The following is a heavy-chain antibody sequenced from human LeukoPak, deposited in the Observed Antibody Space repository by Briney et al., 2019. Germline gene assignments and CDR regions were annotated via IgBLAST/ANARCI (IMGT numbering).Heavy chain of an antibody. CDR2: IIPIFGTA. D-gene: IGHD3-10*01. Sequence: SVKVSCKASGGTFSSYAISWVRQAPGQGLEWMGGIIPIFGTANYAQKFQGRVMITADESTSTAYMELSSLRSEDTAVYYCAREIDGITMVRGVIRSPDYYGMDVWGQGTTVTVSS. CDR3: AREIDGITMVRGVIRSPDYYGMDV. J-gene: IGHJ6*02. V-gene: IGHV1-69*13. CDR1: GGTFSSYA.